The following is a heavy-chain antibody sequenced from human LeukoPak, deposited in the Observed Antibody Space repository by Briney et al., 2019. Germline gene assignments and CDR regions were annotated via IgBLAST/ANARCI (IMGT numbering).Heavy chain of an antibody. CDR1: GFTFSSYS. CDR3: AREASIAVAGLFDY. D-gene: IGHD6-19*01. CDR2: ISYSSSTI. J-gene: IGHJ4*02. Sequence: PGGSLRLSCEASGFTFSSYSMNWVRQAPGKGLEWVSYISYSSSTIYYADSVKGRFTISRDNAKNSLYLQMNSLRAEDTAVYYCAREASIAVAGLFDYWGQGTLVTVSS. V-gene: IGHV3-48*04.